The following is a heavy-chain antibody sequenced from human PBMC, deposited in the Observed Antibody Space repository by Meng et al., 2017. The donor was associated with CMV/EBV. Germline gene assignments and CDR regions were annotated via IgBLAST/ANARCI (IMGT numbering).Heavy chain of an antibody. CDR3: ARGLRLGKYQLLRGASGDY. V-gene: IGHV3-30-3*01. CDR2: ISYDGSNK. CDR1: GFTFSSYA. J-gene: IGHJ4*02. Sequence: GGPLRLSCAASGFTFSSYAMHWVRQAPGKGLEWVAVISYDGSNKYYADSVKGRFTISRDNSKNTLYLQMNSLRAEDTAVYYCARGLRLGKYQLLRGASGDYWGQGTLVTVSS. D-gene: IGHD2-2*01.